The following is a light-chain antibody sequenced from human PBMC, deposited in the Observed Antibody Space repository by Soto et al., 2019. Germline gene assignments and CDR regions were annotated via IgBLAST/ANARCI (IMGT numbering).Light chain of an antibody. Sequence: QSVLTQPPSASGTPGQRVTISCSGSSSNIGSNTVNWYQQLPGTAPKLLIYSNNQRPSGVPDRFSGSKSGTSASLAISGLQSEDEADYYCAAWDDSLNGFYVFVPVTKVTVL. CDR3: AAWDDSLNGFYV. V-gene: IGLV1-44*01. CDR2: SNN. J-gene: IGLJ1*01. CDR1: SSNIGSNT.